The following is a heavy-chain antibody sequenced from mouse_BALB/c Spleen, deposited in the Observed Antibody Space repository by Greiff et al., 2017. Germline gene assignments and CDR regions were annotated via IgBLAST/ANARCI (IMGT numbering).Heavy chain of an antibody. V-gene: IGHV2-9-2*01. Sequence: VKLMESGPGLVAPSQSLSITCTVSGFSLTSYDISWIRQPPGKGLEWLGVIWTGGGTNYNSAFMSRLSISKDNSKSQVFLKMNSLQTDDTAIYYCVRDDTTVETWFAYWGQGTLVTVSA. CDR1: GFSLTSYD. CDR3: VRDDTTVETWFAY. CDR2: IWTGGGT. J-gene: IGHJ3*01. D-gene: IGHD1-1*01.